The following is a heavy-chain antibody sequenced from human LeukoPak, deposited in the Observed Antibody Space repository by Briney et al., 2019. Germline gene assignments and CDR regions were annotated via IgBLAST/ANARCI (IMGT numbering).Heavy chain of an antibody. D-gene: IGHD3-9*01. CDR1: GFTFSSFN. J-gene: IGHJ6*02. V-gene: IGHV3-30*18. CDR2: IAYDGTNT. CDR3: AKALRLGRRGSYGMDV. Sequence: GGSLRLSCAASGFTFSSFNMHWVRQAPGKGLEWVAVIAYDGTNTYYAESVKGRFTISRDNSKKTLYLQMNNLRGADTAVHSCAKALRLGRRGSYGMDVWGQGTTVTVSS.